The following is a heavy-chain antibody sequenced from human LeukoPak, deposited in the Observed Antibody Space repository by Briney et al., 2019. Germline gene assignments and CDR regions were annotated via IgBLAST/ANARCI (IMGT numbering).Heavy chain of an antibody. D-gene: IGHD3-16*01. J-gene: IGHJ4*02. Sequence: GASVTVSCKASGYTFTSYGISWVRQAPGQGLEWMGWISAYNGNTNYAQKLQGRVTMTTDTSTSTAYMELRSLRYDDTAVYYCXRXXTHXSXFLXIWGGPVNNFDYWGQGTLVTVSS. CDR3: XRXXTHXSXFLXIWGGPVNNFDY. CDR1: GYTFTSYG. CDR2: ISAYNGNT. V-gene: IGHV1-18*01.